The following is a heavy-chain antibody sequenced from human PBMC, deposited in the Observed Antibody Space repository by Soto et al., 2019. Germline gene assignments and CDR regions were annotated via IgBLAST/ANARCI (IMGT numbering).Heavy chain of an antibody. CDR2: ISYDGSNK. J-gene: IGHJ4*02. V-gene: IGHV3-30*18. D-gene: IGHD6-6*01. Sequence: GGSLRLSCAASGFTFSSYGMHWVRQAPGKGLEWVAVISYDGSNKYYADSVKGRFTISRDNSKNTLYLQMNSLRAEDTAVYYCAKDRTSRSPRSSSSYQPPDYWGQGTLVTVSS. CDR1: GFTFSSYG. CDR3: AKDRTSRSPRSSSSYQPPDY.